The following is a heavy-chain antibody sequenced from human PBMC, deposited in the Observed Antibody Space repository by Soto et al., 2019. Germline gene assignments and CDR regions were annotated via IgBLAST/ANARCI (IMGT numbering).Heavy chain of an antibody. CDR3: ARGLYRRGTYYAFDN. V-gene: IGHV1-18*01. CDR1: GYTPTNYD. Sequence: QVPLVQSGPEVKKPGASVKVSCKTSGYTPTNYDIGWVRQAPGQGLEYMGWISAYNGNTNYARKLQDRVTLTTDTSTSTAYTELRSLPSDDTAIYYCARGLYRRGTYYAFDNWGQGTQVTVSS. CDR2: ISAYNGNT. D-gene: IGHD1-26*01. J-gene: IGHJ4*02.